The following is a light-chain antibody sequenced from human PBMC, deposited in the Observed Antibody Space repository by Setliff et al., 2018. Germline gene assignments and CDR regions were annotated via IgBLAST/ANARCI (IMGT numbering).Light chain of an antibody. CDR3: SSYAGSRNFYV. Sequence: SALAQPPSASGSPGQSVTISCTGTSSGIGGYNYVSWYQQHPGKAPKLMIYEVNKRPSGVPDRFSGSKSGNTASLTVSGLQAEDEADYYCSSYAGSRNFYVFGTGTKV. CDR1: SSGIGGYNY. V-gene: IGLV2-8*01. J-gene: IGLJ1*01. CDR2: EVN.